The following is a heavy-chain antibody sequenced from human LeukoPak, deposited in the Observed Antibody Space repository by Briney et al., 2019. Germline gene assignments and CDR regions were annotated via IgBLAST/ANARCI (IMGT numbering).Heavy chain of an antibody. Sequence: GGSLRLSCEVFGFTFSTSATSWVRRAPGKGLEWVSGIRASDDTTYYVDSVKGRFTVSRDNSKNTLYLQMNSLRAEDMAVYYCARDLALDYWGQGTLVTVSS. CDR3: ARDLALDY. V-gene: IGHV3-23*01. CDR1: GFTFSTSA. CDR2: IRASDDTT. J-gene: IGHJ4*02.